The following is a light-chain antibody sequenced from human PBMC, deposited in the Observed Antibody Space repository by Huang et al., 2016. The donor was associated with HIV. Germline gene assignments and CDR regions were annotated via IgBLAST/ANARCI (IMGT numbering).Light chain of an antibody. CDR3: LQDYSYPRT. CDR1: QAIRND. J-gene: IGKJ1*01. CDR2: AAS. Sequence: AIQMTKSPSSLSASVGDRVTITCRASQAIRNDLGWYQQRPGTAPKLLIYAASELHTGVPLRFSGSGSGTDFTLTISSLQPEDVGTYYCLQDYSYPRTFGQGTKVKV. V-gene: IGKV1-6*01.